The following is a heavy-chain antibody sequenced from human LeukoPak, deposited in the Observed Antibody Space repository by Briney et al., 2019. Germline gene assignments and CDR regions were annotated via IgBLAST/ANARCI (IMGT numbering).Heavy chain of an antibody. CDR2: IYYIGST. V-gene: IGHV4-59*01. Sequence: SETLSPTCTVSGGSISSYYCNWIRQPPGKGLEWIGYIYYIGSTNYNPPLKSRVTISVETSKNQFSLKLNSVTAADTAVYYCATGAGGWFDPWGQGTLVTVSS. J-gene: IGHJ5*02. CDR1: GGSISSYY. CDR3: ATGAGGWFDP.